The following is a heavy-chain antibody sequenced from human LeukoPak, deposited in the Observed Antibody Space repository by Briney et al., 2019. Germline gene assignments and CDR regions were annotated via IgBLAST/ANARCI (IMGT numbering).Heavy chain of an antibody. CDR2: IKQDGSEK. J-gene: IGHJ4*02. D-gene: IGHD3-10*01. V-gene: IGHV3-7*01. Sequence: GGSLRLSCAASGFTFSSYRMSWVRQAPGKGLEWVANIKQDGSEKYYVDSVKGRFTISRDNAKNSLYLQMNSLRAEDTAVYYCAREDTDYYGSGSYNYWGQGTLVTVSS. CDR1: GFTFSSYR. CDR3: AREDTDYYGSGSYNY.